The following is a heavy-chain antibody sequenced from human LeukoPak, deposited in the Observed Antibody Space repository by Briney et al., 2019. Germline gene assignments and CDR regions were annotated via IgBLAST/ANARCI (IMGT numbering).Heavy chain of an antibody. V-gene: IGHV1-2*02. Sequence: ASVKVSCKASGHTFTDYYMHWVRQAPGQGLEWMGWIHPKSGDTKYAQIFQGRVTVTRGTSISTAYMELTSLRSDDTAVYYCASYASGYNWLKVWGQGTPVTVSS. CDR2: IHPKSGDT. CDR3: ASYASGYNWLKV. D-gene: IGHD2-2*01. J-gene: IGHJ5*02. CDR1: GHTFTDYY.